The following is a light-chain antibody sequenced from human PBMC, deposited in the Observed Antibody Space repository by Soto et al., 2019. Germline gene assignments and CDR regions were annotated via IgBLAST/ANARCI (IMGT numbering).Light chain of an antibody. CDR1: SGHSTYA. J-gene: IGLJ3*02. Sequence: QPVLTQSPSASASLGASVKRTCTLSSGHSTYAIAWHQQQPEKGPRYLMKLNSDGSHSKGDGIPDRFSGSSSGAERYLSISCLQSEDEAGYYCQTWVTGPPWVFGGGTKRTVL. CDR3: QTWVTGPPWV. CDR2: LNSDGSH. V-gene: IGLV4-69*01.